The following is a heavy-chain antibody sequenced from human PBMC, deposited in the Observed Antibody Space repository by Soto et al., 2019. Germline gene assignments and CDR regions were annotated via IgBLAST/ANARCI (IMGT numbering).Heavy chain of an antibody. CDR1: GFTFDNYA. CDR3: ATLPLYGSDFDC. Sequence: EVQLVESGGGLVQPGRSLRLSCAASGFTFDNYAIHWVRRAPGKSLEWVAAISWNGASIGYADSVKGRFTISRDNAKNSLFLQMNSLTAEDTARDYCATLPLYGSDFDCCGRGTLVSVSS. V-gene: IGHV3-9*01. J-gene: IGHJ4*02. CDR2: ISWNGASI. D-gene: IGHD3-10*01.